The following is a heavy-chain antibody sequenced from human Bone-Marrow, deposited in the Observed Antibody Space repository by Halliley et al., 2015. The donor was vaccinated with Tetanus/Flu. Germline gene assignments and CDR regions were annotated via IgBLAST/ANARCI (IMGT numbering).Heavy chain of an antibody. Sequence: TLSLTCAVSGGSISSANWWSWVRQSPGKGLEWIGEIYHSGSTNYNPSLKSRVTISVDTSKNQFSLKLSSVTAADTAVYYCARGLAYCGGDCSGSFDYWGQGTLVTVSS. CDR2: IYHSGST. V-gene: IGHV4-4*02. CDR3: ARGLAYCGGDCSGSFDY. CDR1: GGSISSANW. D-gene: IGHD2-21*02. J-gene: IGHJ4*02.